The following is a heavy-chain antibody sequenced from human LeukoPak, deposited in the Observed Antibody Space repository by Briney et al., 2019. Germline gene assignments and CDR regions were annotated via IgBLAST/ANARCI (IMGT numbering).Heavy chain of an antibody. CDR1: GGSISSSSYY. J-gene: IGHJ4*02. CDR2: IYYSGST. Sequence: PSETLSLTCTVSGGSISSSSYYWGWIRQPPGKGLEWIGSIYYSGSTYYNPSLKSRVTISVDTSKNQFSLKLSSVTAADTAVYYCARGRGDWNYVELFDYWGQGTLVTVSS. D-gene: IGHD1-7*01. V-gene: IGHV4-39*07. CDR3: ARGRGDWNYVELFDY.